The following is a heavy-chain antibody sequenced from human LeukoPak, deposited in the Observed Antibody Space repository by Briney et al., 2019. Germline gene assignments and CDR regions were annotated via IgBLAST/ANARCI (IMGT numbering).Heavy chain of an antibody. Sequence: GGSLRLSCAASGFTFSSYWMHWVRQAPGKGLVWVSRINSDGSSTSYADSVKGRFTISRDNAKNTLYLQMNSLRAEDTAMYYCAGTSCKGCWFDPWGQGTLVTVSS. J-gene: IGHJ5*02. V-gene: IGHV3-74*01. D-gene: IGHD2-2*01. CDR3: AGTSCKGCWFDP. CDR1: GFTFSSYW. CDR2: INSDGSST.